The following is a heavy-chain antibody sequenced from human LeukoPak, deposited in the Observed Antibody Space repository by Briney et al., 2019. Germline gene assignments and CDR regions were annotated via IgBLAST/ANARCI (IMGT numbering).Heavy chain of an antibody. CDR3: ARTRTYSYDSSGHYYPTHFDY. D-gene: IGHD3-22*01. Sequence: GGSLRLSCAASGFIVSSNYMSWVRQAPGKGLEWVSVIYSGGTTYYADSVKGRFTISRDNRKNTLCLQMNSLRAEDTAVYYCARTRTYSYDSSGHYYPTHFDYWGQGTLVTVSS. CDR1: GFIVSSNY. J-gene: IGHJ4*02. CDR2: IYSGGTT. V-gene: IGHV3-66*01.